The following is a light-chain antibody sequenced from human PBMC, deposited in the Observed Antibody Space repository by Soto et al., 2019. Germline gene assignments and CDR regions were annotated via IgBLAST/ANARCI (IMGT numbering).Light chain of an antibody. J-gene: IGLJ1*01. Sequence: QSVLTQPPSASGTPGQMVTISCSGSSSSIGSNYVYWYQQLPGTAPKLLIYRSNQRPSAVPDRFSGSKSGTSASLAISGLRSEDEADYYCAAWDDSLSAVVFGTGTKVTVL. CDR1: SSSIGSNY. CDR3: AAWDDSLSAVV. V-gene: IGLV1-47*01. CDR2: RSN.